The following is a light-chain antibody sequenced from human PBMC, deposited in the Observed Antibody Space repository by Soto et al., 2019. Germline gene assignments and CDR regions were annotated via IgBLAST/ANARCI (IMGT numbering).Light chain of an antibody. V-gene: IGLV1-40*01. CDR1: SSNIGADYD. CDR3: QSYDSSLSAVV. CDR2: GNS. J-gene: IGLJ3*02. Sequence: QAVVTQPPSVSGAPGQRVTISCTGSSSNIGADYDVHWYQQLPGTAPKLLIYGNSIRPSGVPDRFSGSKSGTSASLAITGLQAEDEADYYCQSYDSSLSAVVFGGGTKLTVL.